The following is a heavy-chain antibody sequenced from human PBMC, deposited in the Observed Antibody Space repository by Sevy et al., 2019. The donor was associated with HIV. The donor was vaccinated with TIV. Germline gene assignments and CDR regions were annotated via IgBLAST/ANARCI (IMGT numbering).Heavy chain of an antibody. CDR3: AKDVSAYYYDSSGLNWFDP. D-gene: IGHD3-22*01. J-gene: IGHJ5*02. CDR2: ISWNSASI. CDR1: GFTFDDYA. V-gene: IGHV3-9*01. Sequence: GGSLRLSCAASGFTFDDYAMHWVRQAPGKGLEWVSGISWNSASICYADSVKGRFTISRDNAKNSLYLQMNSLRAEDTAFYYCAKDVSAYYYDSSGLNWFDPWGQGALVTVSS.